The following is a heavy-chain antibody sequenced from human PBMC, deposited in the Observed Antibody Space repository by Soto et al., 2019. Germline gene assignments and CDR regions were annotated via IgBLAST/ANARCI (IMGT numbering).Heavy chain of an antibody. CDR2: ISSSGSTM. Sequence: PGGSLRLSCAASGFTFSDYYMSWIRQAPGKGLEWVSYISSSGSTMYYADSVKGRFTISRDNAKNSLYLQMNSLRAEDTAVYYCARSNTRYDFWSGYCGVWGKGTTVTVSS. V-gene: IGHV3-11*01. CDR1: GFTFSDYY. CDR3: ARSNTRYDFWSGYCGV. D-gene: IGHD3-3*01. J-gene: IGHJ6*04.